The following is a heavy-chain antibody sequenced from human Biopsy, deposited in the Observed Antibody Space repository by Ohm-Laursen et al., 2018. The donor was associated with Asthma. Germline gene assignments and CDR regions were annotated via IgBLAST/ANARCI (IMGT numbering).Heavy chain of an antibody. D-gene: IGHD1-26*01. CDR2: ISFDGSNQ. Sequence: SLRLSCTASEFTFSNYGMHWVRQAPGKGLEWLAIISFDGSNQYYADSVKGRFTISRDNSNNTLYLQMNSLRAEDTAVYYCAKDVFPGWELRRGPDYWGQGTPVTVSS. V-gene: IGHV3-30*18. J-gene: IGHJ4*02. CDR3: AKDVFPGWELRRGPDY. CDR1: EFTFSNYG.